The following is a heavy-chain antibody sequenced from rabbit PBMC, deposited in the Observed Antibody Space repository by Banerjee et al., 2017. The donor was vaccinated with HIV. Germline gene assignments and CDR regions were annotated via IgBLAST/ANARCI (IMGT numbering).Heavy chain of an antibody. D-gene: IGHD8-1*01. CDR3: AKDGGSDYDWAMDL. J-gene: IGHJ3*01. CDR2: IDGGSSGST. V-gene: IGHV1S45*01. Sequence: EESGGDLVKPEGSLTLTCTASGFSFSSNYWICWVRQAPGKGLEWIACIDGGSSGSTYYASWPKGRFTLSRTSSTTVALQMTSLTAADTATYFCAKDGGSDYDWAMDLWGQGTLVTVS. CDR1: GFSFSSNYW.